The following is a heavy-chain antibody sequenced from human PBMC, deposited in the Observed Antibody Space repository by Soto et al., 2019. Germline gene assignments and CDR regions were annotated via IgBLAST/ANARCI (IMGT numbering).Heavy chain of an antibody. Sequence: PSETLSLTCTVSGASITSSYWIWIRQSPEKGLEWIAYVFHTGSTNYNPSLKSRVTASVDTSKNQFSLKLRSVTAADSAVYYCARGYYDTSGQSNTFDIWGQGTMVTVSS. D-gene: IGHD3-22*01. V-gene: IGHV4-59*01. CDR1: GASITSSY. CDR2: VFHTGST. CDR3: ARGYYDTSGQSNTFDI. J-gene: IGHJ3*02.